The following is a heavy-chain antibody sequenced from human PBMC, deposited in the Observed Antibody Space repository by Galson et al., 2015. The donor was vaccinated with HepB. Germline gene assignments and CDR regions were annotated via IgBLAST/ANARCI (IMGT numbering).Heavy chain of an antibody. D-gene: IGHD4/OR15-4a*01. CDR1: GYTFTVNG. CDR2: ISANSGDT. CDR3: ARDRDYRFDY. V-gene: IGHV1-18*04. J-gene: IGHJ4*02. Sequence: SVKVSCKASGYTFTVNGISWVRQAPGQGLEWMGLISANSGDTKYAQNLQGRVTLTRNTSTSTAYLELRSLRSDDTATYYCARDRDYRFDYWGQGTLVTVSS.